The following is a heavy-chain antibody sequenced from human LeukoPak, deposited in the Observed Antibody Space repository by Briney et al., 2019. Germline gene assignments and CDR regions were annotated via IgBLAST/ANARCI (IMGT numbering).Heavy chain of an antibody. CDR2: IYPGDSDT. D-gene: IGHD3-22*01. CDR1: GYSFTSYW. J-gene: IGHJ6*02. CDR3: ARLDYYDSSGYRYGMDV. V-gene: IGHV5-51*01. Sequence: GESLKISCKGSGYSFTSYWIGWVRQMPGKGLEWMGIIYPGDSDTRYSPSFQGQVAISADKSISTAYLQWSSLKASDTAMYYCARLDYYDSSGYRYGMDVWGQGTTVTVSS.